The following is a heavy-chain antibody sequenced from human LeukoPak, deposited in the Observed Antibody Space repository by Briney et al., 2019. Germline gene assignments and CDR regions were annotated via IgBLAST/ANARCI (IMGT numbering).Heavy chain of an antibody. CDR1: GGSLSSYY. CDR3: ARARYANAWYAFDI. CDR2: LSHSGSS. D-gene: IGHD2-2*01. Sequence: SETLSLPRTVSGGSLSSYYWSWIRRPPERGLEWIAYLSHSGSSDSNPSLTSRVTTSVDTSKNQFSLKLTSVTAADTAVYYCARARYANAWYAFDIWGHGTMVTVSS. J-gene: IGHJ3*02. V-gene: IGHV4-59*01.